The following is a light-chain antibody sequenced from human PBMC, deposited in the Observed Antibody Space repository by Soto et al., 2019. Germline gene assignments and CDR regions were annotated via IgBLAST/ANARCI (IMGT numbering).Light chain of an antibody. Sequence: EIVLTQSPATLSLSPGERATLSCRASQSVSSYLAWYQQKPGQAPRLLMYEASTRATGIPARFSGGGSGTDFTLTISSLEPEDFAVYYCQQYNDWPSGTFGGGTKVEIK. J-gene: IGKJ4*01. CDR3: QQYNDWPSGT. V-gene: IGKV3-11*01. CDR1: QSVSSY. CDR2: EAS.